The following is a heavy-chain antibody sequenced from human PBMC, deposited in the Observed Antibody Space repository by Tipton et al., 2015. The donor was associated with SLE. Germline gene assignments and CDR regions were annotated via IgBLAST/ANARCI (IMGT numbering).Heavy chain of an antibody. Sequence: TLSLTCTVSGASISSYYWSWIRQPPGKGLEWIGYIYYSGSTIHNPSLKSRVTMSVDTSKNQFSLKLSSVTAADTAVYYCAGMSYPREGYVDYWGQGTLVTVSS. D-gene: IGHD1-26*01. CDR2: IYYSGST. J-gene: IGHJ4*02. V-gene: IGHV4-59*12. CDR1: GASISSYY. CDR3: AGMSYPREGYVDY.